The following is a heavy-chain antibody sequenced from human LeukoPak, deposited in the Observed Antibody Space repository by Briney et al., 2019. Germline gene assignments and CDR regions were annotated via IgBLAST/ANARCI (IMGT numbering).Heavy chain of an antibody. CDR1: GFTFSSYG. D-gene: IGHD2/OR15-2a*01. J-gene: IGHJ4*02. V-gene: IGHV3-23*01. CDR3: AVLTTYRPPNYFDC. CDR2: ISGSGGST. Sequence: PGGSLRLSCAASGFTFSSYGMSWVRQAPGKGLEWVSGISGSGGSTYYADSVKGRFTISRDNSKNTLYLQMNNLRAEDTAVYYCAVLTTYRPPNYFDCWGQGTLVTVSS.